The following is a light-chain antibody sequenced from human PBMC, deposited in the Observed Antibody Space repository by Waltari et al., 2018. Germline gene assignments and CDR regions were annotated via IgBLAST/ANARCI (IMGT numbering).Light chain of an antibody. V-gene: IGKV5-2*01. CDR1: RDIDDD. Sequence: ETTLTQSPAFVSATPGDKVTVSCKASRDIDDDINWYQKKPGEAALFIIEEATTLVPGNSPRFSGSGYGTQFTLTINDIESDDAAYYFCLQHETVPLTFGGATKVEI. J-gene: IGKJ4*01. CDR3: LQHETVPLT. CDR2: EAT.